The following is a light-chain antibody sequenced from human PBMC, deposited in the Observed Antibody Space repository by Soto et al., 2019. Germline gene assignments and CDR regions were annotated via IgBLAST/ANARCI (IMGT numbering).Light chain of an antibody. CDR2: DVD. Sequence: QSALTQPTSVSGSPGQSITISCTGVSSDIGGYNHVSWYQQHPGNVPRLIIYDVDNRPLGISNRFSGSQSGNTASLSISGLQAEDEADYYCCAYTARSTLVFGGGTKVTVL. V-gene: IGLV2-14*03. CDR3: CAYTARSTLV. CDR1: SSDIGGYNH. J-gene: IGLJ3*02.